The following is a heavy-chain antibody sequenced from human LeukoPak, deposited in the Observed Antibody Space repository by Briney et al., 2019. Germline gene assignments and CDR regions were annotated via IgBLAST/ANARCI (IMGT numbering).Heavy chain of an antibody. D-gene: IGHD6-13*01. CDR1: GFTVSDNY. V-gene: IGHV3-53*01. J-gene: IGHJ5*02. CDR3: ARDAPQVPAAGVLAS. CDR2: MYSGGDT. Sequence: GGSLRLSCAASGFTVSDNYMSWVRQAPGRGLEWVSAMYSGGDTYYADSVKGRFTFSRDISKNTLYLQMNGLRTEDTAMYYCARDAPQVPAAGVLASWGQGTLVTVSS.